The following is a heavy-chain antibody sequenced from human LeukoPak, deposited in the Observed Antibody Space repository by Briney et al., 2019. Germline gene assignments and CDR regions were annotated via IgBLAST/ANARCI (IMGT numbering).Heavy chain of an antibody. Sequence: GASVKVSCKASGYTFTNYYMHWVRQAPGQGLERMGIINPNGGTTSYAQKFQGRVTMTRDTSTSTVYMELSSLRSEDTAFYYCARAEWELAYFDYWGQGTLVTVSS. J-gene: IGHJ4*02. CDR1: GYTFTNYY. CDR2: INPNGGTT. V-gene: IGHV1-46*01. D-gene: IGHD1-26*01. CDR3: ARAEWELAYFDY.